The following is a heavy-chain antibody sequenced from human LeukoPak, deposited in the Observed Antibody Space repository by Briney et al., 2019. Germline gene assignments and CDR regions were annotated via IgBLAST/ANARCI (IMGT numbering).Heavy chain of an antibody. CDR3: AKDKYGSGSYSGWFDL. CDR1: GFTFDDYA. Sequence: GRSLRLSCAASGFTFDDYAMHWVRQAPGKGLEWVSGISWDSGSIGYADSVEGRFTISRDNAKNSLYLQMNSLRAEDTALYYCAKDKYGSGSYSGWFDLWGQGTLVTVSS. J-gene: IGHJ5*02. D-gene: IGHD3-10*01. V-gene: IGHV3-9*01. CDR2: ISWDSGSI.